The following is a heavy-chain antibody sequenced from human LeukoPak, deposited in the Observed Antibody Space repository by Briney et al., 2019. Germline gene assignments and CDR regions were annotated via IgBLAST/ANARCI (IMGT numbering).Heavy chain of an antibody. D-gene: IGHD6-19*01. J-gene: IGHJ4*02. CDR1: GFTFSSYA. V-gene: IGHV3-23*01. CDR2: ISGSGGST. Sequence: GGSLRLSCAASGFTFSSYAMSWVRQAPGKGLEWVSAISGSGGSTYYADSVKGRFTISRDNFKNTLYLQMNSLRAEDTAVYYCAKGEYGSGWPDWGQGTLVTVSS. CDR3: AKGEYGSGWPD.